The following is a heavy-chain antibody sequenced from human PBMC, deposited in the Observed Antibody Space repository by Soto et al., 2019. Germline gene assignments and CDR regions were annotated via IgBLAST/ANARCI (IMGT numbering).Heavy chain of an antibody. CDR2: IIPIFGTA. Sequence: SVKVSCKASGGTFSSYAISWVRQAPGQGLEWMGGIIPIFGTANYAQKFQGRVTITADESTSTAYMELSGLRSEDTAVYYCARDTAGSSSWYGILDYWGQGTLVTVSS. J-gene: IGHJ4*02. CDR3: ARDTAGSSSWYGILDY. V-gene: IGHV1-69*13. CDR1: GGTFSSYA. D-gene: IGHD6-13*01.